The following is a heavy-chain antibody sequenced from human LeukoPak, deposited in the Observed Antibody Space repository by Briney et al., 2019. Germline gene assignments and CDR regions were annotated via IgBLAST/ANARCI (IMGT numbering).Heavy chain of an antibody. CDR2: IYTSGST. CDR1: GGSISSYY. CDR3: ARHGAVVPAAKAHYGMDV. Sequence: SETLSLTCTVSGGSISSYYWSWIRQPPGKGLEWIGYIYTSGSTNYNPSLKSRVTISVDTSKNQFSLKLSSVTAADTAVYYCARHGAVVPAAKAHYGMDVWGQGTTVTVSS. V-gene: IGHV4-4*09. D-gene: IGHD2-2*01. J-gene: IGHJ6*02.